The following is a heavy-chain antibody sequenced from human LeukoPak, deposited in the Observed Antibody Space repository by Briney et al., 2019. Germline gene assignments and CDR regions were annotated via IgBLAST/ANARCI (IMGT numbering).Heavy chain of an antibody. CDR1: GGSISSYY. V-gene: IGHV4-59*01. CDR2: IYYSGST. Sequence: SETLSLTCTVSGGSISSYYWSWIRQPPGKGLEWIGHIYYSGSTNYNPFLKSRVTISVDTSKNQFSLKLSSVTAADTAVYYCARKNYYDSSGYSFYFDYWGQGTLVTVSS. D-gene: IGHD3-22*01. CDR3: ARKNYYDSSGYSFYFDY. J-gene: IGHJ4*02.